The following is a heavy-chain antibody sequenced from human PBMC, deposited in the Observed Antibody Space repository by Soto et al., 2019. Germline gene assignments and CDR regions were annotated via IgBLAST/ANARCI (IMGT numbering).Heavy chain of an antibody. CDR2: IYKRGTT. CDR3: ARSLSASSGWFDP. J-gene: IGHJ5*02. D-gene: IGHD6-6*01. Sequence: QVHLEESGPGLVKPSQTLSLTCTVSGDYISSGDYYWTWIRQSPGKGLEWMAYIYKRGTTYYNPXLXXXLFIXXXXXXNRFSLQVTSVTAADTAFYYCARSLSASSGWFDPWGQGTLVTVSS. CDR1: GDYISSGDYY. V-gene: IGHV4-30-4*01.